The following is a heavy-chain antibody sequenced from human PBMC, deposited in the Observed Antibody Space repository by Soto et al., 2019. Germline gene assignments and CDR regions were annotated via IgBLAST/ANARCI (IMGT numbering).Heavy chain of an antibody. CDR1: GFTFSSYA. J-gene: IGHJ3*02. V-gene: IGHV3-23*01. CDR2: IGGSGGST. D-gene: IGHD3-22*01. CDR3: AKKXYYDSGGTYDAFDT. Sequence: GGSLRLSCAASGFTFSSYAMSWVRQAPGKGMEWKGLEWVSAIGGSGGSTYYADSVKGRFTISRDNSKNTLYLQMNSLRAEDTAVYYCAKKXYYDSGGTYDAFDTWGEGTMVTVAS.